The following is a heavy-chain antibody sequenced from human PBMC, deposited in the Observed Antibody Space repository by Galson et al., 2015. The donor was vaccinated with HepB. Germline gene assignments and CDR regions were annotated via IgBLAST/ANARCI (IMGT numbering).Heavy chain of an antibody. CDR2: ISGDGSDK. Sequence: SLRLSCAASGFTFSSTFSDYAMHWVRLAPGKGLEWVAVISGDGSDKYSSDSVRGRFIISRDKSRNTMYLQMNSLRVEETGVYYCARARKYYYSSGTSPGYFKYGMDVWGRGTTVTVSS. V-gene: IGHV3-30-3*01. J-gene: IGHJ6*02. CDR1: GFTFSSTFSDYA. CDR3: ARARKYYYSSGTSPGYFKYGMDV. D-gene: IGHD3-10*01.